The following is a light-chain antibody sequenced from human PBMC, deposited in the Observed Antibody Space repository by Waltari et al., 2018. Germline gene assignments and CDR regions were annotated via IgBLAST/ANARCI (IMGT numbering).Light chain of an antibody. CDR2: EDN. CDR1: SSDVGSYNL. CDR3: CSYAGSAIWV. V-gene: IGLV2-23*01. J-gene: IGLJ3*02. Sequence: QSALTQPASVSGSPGQSITISCTGTSSDVGSYNLVSGYQQHPGKAPKLMIYEDNKRPSGVSNRFSGSKSGNTASLTISGLQAEDETDYYCCSYAGSAIWVFGGGTKLTVL.